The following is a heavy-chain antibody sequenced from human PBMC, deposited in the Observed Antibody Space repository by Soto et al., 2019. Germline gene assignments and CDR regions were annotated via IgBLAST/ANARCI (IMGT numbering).Heavy chain of an antibody. Sequence: EVQLLESGGGLVQPGGSLRLSCAVSGFTFTSYSMSWVRQAPGKGLEWVSTFSASGSTYYADSVKGRFTISRDNAKNTLLLHMNRLRAEDTAIYSCAKLTDLWGQGNLVTVSS. V-gene: IGHV3-23*01. J-gene: IGHJ5*02. D-gene: IGHD3-9*01. CDR1: GFTFTSYS. CDR2: FSASGST. CDR3: AKLTDL.